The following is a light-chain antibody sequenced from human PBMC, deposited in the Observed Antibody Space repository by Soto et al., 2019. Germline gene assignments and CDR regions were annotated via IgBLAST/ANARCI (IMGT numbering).Light chain of an antibody. V-gene: IGKV3-15*01. CDR3: QQYNNWPLT. CDR1: QSVRSD. Sequence: EIVLTQSPATLSVSPGDRATLSCRASQSVRSDLAWLQQKPGQAPRLLIYNASTRATGSPARFSGSVSGTEFTLTISSLLSEDFAIYYCQQYNNWPLTFGGGTKVEIK. J-gene: IGKJ4*01. CDR2: NAS.